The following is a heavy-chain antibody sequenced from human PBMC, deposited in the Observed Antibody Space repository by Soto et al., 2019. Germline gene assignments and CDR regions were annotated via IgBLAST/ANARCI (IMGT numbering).Heavy chain of an antibody. J-gene: IGHJ4*02. CDR1: GFTFSAYY. CDR2: ISSSGTSA. CDR3: ARDRGAVTGQYFDY. V-gene: IGHV3-11*05. D-gene: IGHD6-19*01. Sequence: QVQLEESGGGLVKPGGSLRLSCAASGFTFSAYYMSWLGQAPGKGLEYISYISSSGTSANYADSVKGRFTISRDNAKNSLYLQMNSLRAEDTAVYYCARDRGAVTGQYFDYWGQGALVTVSS.